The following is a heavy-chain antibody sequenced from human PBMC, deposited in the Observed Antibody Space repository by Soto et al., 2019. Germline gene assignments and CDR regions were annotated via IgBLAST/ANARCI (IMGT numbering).Heavy chain of an antibody. CDR2: IHYSGST. CDR1: GGSISSNIYH. J-gene: IGHJ4*02. V-gene: IGHV4-39*01. CDR3: ASQHYYDSSGYYVVY. D-gene: IGHD3-22*01. Sequence: SETLSLTCTLSGGSISSNIYHWGWIRQPPGKGLEWIGNIHYSGSTYYDSSLKSRVTISVDTSKNQFSLKLSSVTAADTAVYYCASQHYYDSSGYYVVYWGQGTLGTVS.